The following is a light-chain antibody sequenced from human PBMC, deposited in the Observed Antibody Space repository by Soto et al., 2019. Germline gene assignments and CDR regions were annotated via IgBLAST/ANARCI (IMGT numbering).Light chain of an antibody. Sequence: EIVLTQSPATLSLSPGERATLSCRASQSVSSNYLAWYQHKPGQAPRLLIYDASTRATGIPDRFSGSGSGTDFTLTISRLEPEDLAVYYCQQCGYSPPWTFGQGTKVDIK. CDR2: DAS. J-gene: IGKJ1*01. V-gene: IGKV3-20*01. CDR3: QQCGYSPPWT. CDR1: QSVSSNY.